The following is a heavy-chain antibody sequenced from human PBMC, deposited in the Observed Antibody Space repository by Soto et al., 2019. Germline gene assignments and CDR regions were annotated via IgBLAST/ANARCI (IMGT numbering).Heavy chain of an antibody. J-gene: IGHJ4*02. CDR3: ARISPESYYDFWSGYYRLALFDY. CDR1: GFSLSNARMG. V-gene: IGHV2-26*01. CDR2: IFSNDEK. Sequence: QVTLKESGPVLVKPTETLTLTCTVSGFSLSNARMGVSWIRQPPGKALEWLAHIFSNDEKSYSTSLKSRLTISKDTSKSQVVLTMTNMDPVDTATYYCARISPESYYDFWSGYYRLALFDYWGQGTLVTVSS. D-gene: IGHD3-3*01.